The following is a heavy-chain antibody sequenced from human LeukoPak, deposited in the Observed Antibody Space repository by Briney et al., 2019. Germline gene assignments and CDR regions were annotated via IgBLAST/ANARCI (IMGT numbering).Heavy chain of an antibody. CDR3: ARAPVRGAVAGVDH. V-gene: IGHV3-23*01. D-gene: IGHD6-19*01. CDR1: GFTFSSYA. J-gene: IGHJ4*02. Sequence: GGSLRLSCAASGFTFSSYAMAWVRQAPGKGLEWVSAISGSDVSTYYADSVKGRFTVSRDNSRNTVNLQMNSLRGEDTAVYYCARAPVRGAVAGVDHWGQGTLVTVSS. CDR2: ISGSDVST.